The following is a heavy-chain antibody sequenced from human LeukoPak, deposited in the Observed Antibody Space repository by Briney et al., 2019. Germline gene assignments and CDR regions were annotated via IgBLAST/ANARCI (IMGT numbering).Heavy chain of an antibody. CDR2: ISGDGGGT. D-gene: IGHD5-24*01. V-gene: IGHV3-43*02. Sequence: GGSLRLSCAASGFTFDDYAMHWVRQPPGKGLDWVSFISGDGGGTYYADSVKGRFTISRDNSKNSLYLQMNSLRTEDTALYYCAKDMGEMATISFDYWGQGTLVTVSS. J-gene: IGHJ4*02. CDR1: GFTFDDYA. CDR3: AKDMGEMATISFDY.